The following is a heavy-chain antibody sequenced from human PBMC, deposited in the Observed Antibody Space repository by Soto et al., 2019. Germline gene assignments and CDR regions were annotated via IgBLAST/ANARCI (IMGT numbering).Heavy chain of an antibody. V-gene: IGHV3-7*05. CDR2: INQDGSDK. CDR1: GLTLSRYW. CDR3: ARGHYGMED. J-gene: IGHJ6*02. Sequence: PGGSLRLSCAVSGLTLSRYWMSWFRQAPGKGLEWVANINQDGSDKNYLDSVKGRFTVSRDNAKNSLYLQMNGLRVEDTAVYFCARGHYGMEDWGQGTTVTVSS.